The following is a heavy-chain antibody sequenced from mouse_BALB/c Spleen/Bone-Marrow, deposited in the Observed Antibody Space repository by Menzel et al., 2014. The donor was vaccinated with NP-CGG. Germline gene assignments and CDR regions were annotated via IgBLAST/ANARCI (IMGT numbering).Heavy chain of an antibody. CDR3: ARDHYGNYGGSFFAY. CDR2: IWAGGST. J-gene: IGHJ3*01. D-gene: IGHD2-1*01. CDR1: GFSLTSYG. Sequence: VKLVESGPGLVAPSQSLSITCTVSGFSLTSYGVHWVRQPPGKGLEWLGVIWAGGSTNYNSALMSRLSISKDNSKSQVFLKMNSVQTDDTAMYYCARDHYGNYGGSFFAYWGQGTLVTVSA. V-gene: IGHV2-9*02.